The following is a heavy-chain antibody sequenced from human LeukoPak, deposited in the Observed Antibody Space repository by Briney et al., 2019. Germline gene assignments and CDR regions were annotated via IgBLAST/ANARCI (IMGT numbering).Heavy chain of an antibody. D-gene: IGHD2-21*02. V-gene: IGHV1-69*13. CDR3: ARECGGDCYSSSGVIDY. Sequence: ASVKVSCKVSGGTFSSYAISWVRQAPGQGLEWMGGIIPIFGTANYAQKFQGRVTITADESTSTAYMELSSLRSEDTAVYYCARECGGDCYSSSGVIDYWGQGTLVTVSS. CDR1: GGTFSSYA. CDR2: IIPIFGTA. J-gene: IGHJ4*02.